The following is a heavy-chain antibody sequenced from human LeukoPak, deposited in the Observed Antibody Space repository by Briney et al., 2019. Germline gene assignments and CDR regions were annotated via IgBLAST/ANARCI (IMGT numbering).Heavy chain of an antibody. D-gene: IGHD5-18*01. CDR2: INSKTDGRKT. CDR1: GFPYRNAR. V-gene: IGHV3-15*01. J-gene: IGHJ4*02. Sequence: GGPLRHSCSAPGFPYRNARMSWLREAPGKAREGVGRINSKTDGRKTDYPAPVKHIFTNSRDDSKTTLYLQMRSLQTEDTAVDSCTTEGTLARRGYSDETDYWGQGTVVIVSS. CDR3: TTEGTLARRGYSDETDY.